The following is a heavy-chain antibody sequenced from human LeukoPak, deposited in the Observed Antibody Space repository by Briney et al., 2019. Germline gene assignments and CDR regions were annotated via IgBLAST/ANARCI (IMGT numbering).Heavy chain of an antibody. CDR1: GYRFPGYY. Sequence: ASAKVSCKASGYRFPGYYMHWVRQAPGQGLEWMGWINPNSGGTNYAQKFQGRVTMTRDTSITTAYMELSRLRSDDTAVYYCARDLGIAVTGNSDYWGQGTLVTVSS. CDR3: ARDLGIAVTGNSDY. V-gene: IGHV1-2*02. J-gene: IGHJ4*02. D-gene: IGHD6-19*01. CDR2: INPNSGGT.